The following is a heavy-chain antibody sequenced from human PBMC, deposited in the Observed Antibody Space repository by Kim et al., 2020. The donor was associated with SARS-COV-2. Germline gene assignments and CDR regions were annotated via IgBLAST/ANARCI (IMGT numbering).Heavy chain of an antibody. J-gene: IGHJ2*01. CDR2: IDPSDSYT. CDR1: GYSFTSYW. V-gene: IGHV5-10-1*01. Sequence: GESLKISCKGSGYSFTSYWISWVRQMPGKGLEWMGRIDPSDSYTNYSPSFQGHVTISADKSISTAYLQWSSLKASDTAMYYCARLVYSSGWSLPYWYFDLWGRGTLVTVSS. CDR3: ARLVYSSGWSLPYWYFDL. D-gene: IGHD6-19*01.